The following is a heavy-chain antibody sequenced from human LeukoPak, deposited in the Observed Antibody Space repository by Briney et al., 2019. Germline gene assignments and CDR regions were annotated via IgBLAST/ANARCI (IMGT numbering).Heavy chain of an antibody. CDR3: ASYGSGSYYKDY. D-gene: IGHD3-10*01. V-gene: IGHV4-31*03. CDR1: GGSISSGGYY. Sequence: PSETLSLTCTVSGGSISSGGYYWSWIRQHPGKGLEWIGYIYYSGSTYYNPSLKSRVTILVDTSKNQFSLKLSSVTAADTAVYYCASYGSGSYYKDYWGQGTLVTVSS. CDR2: IYYSGST. J-gene: IGHJ4*02.